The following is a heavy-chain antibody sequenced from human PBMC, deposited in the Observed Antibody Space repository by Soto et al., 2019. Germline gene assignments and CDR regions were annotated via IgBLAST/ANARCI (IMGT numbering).Heavy chain of an antibody. D-gene: IGHD6-19*01. Sequence: GWSLRLSCAASGFTVSSNYMSWVRQAPGKGLEWVSVIYTSGNSYYADSVKGRFTISSDKSRNTLSLQMNSLRAEDTAVYYCARGPSGWYGAFDIWGQGTMVTVSS. CDR3: ARGPSGWYGAFDI. J-gene: IGHJ3*02. CDR1: GFTVSSNY. CDR2: IYTSGNS. V-gene: IGHV3-53*01.